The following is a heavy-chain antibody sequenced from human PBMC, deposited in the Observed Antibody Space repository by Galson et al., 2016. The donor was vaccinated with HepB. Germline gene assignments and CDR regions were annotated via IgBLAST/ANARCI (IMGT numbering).Heavy chain of an antibody. V-gene: IGHV3-33*03. CDR2: TWYDGSIE. CDR1: GFSLGTYG. CDR3: AKDRGGIQLLGLHGMDV. Sequence: SLRLSCAASGFSLGTYGMNWVRQAPGKGLEWVAVTWYDGSIEYYADSVQGRFSISRDKSKNTLYLEMNSLRAEDTAVYFCAKDRGGIQLLGLHGMDVWGQGAAVTVSS. D-gene: IGHD5-18*01. J-gene: IGHJ6*02.